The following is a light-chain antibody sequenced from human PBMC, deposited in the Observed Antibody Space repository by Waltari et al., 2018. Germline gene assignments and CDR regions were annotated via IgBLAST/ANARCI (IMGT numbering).Light chain of an antibody. Sequence: DIQMTQSPSSVSASVGDRVSLTCRASQDIGNWLAWYQHKPGKAPKLLIYAASKLQSGVPSRFSGHGLGTDFTLTIDSLQPEDFATYDCQQANSFPPGVTFGGGTKVE. J-gene: IGKJ4*01. CDR1: QDIGNW. CDR3: QQANSFPPGVT. V-gene: IGKV1D-12*01. CDR2: AAS.